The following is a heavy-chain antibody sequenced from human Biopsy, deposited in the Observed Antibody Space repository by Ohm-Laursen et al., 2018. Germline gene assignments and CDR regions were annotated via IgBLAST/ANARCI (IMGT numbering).Heavy chain of an antibody. D-gene: IGHD2/OR15-2a*01. CDR1: GGSISSDY. Sequence: SETLSLTCTVSGGSISSDYWSWIRQTPGKGLEWIGHIYYSGCTNYNSSLKSRVTISVDTSKNQFSLRLNSVTAADTAVYYCARATNSTGWPYYYFYGMDVWGQGTTVTVSS. CDR3: ARATNSTGWPYYYFYGMDV. CDR2: IYYSGCT. J-gene: IGHJ6*02. V-gene: IGHV4-59*01.